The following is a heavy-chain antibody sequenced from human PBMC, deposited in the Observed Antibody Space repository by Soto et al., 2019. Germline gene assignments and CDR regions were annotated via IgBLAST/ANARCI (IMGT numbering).Heavy chain of an antibody. V-gene: IGHV3-23*01. J-gene: IGHJ4*02. Sequence: EVQLLESGGGLAQPGGSLRLSCAASGFTFSSYAMSWVRQAPGRGLELVSCISSSGGNTYYADSVTGRITISRENSKKTQYPRMNSLRAEDRGVYYCGKVGGLYCGGGTCYSNYWGQGTLVTVSS. CDR1: GFTFSSYA. D-gene: IGHD2-15*01. CDR2: ISSSGGNT. CDR3: GKVGGLYCGGGTCYSNY.